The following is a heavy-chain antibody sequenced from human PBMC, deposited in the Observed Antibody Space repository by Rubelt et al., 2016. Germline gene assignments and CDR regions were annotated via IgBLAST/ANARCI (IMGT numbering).Heavy chain of an antibody. CDR1: SGSNSSSY. J-gene: IGHJ4*02. CDR2: INDSGRT. CDR3: TRESPIDY. V-gene: IGHV4-59*01. Sequence: QVQLQESGPGLVKPSETLSLTCTVSSGSNSSSYWSWIRQPPGKGLEWIGSINDSGRTYYNPSLGSPITISVGTSKNQFSLKLGSVTAADTAVYYCTRESPIDYWGQGTLVTVSS.